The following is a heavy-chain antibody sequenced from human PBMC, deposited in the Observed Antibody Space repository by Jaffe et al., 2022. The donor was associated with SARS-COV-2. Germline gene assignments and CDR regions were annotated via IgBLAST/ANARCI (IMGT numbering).Heavy chain of an antibody. Sequence: EVQVVESGGGLVQPGGSLRLSCEASGFTFTTYWMHWVRQAPGKGLVWVSCINGDGTATRYADSVKGRFTISRDNAKNTLYLQMNSLRADDTAVYYCARGPGYIIDYWGQGTLVTVSS. CDR3: ARGPGYIIDY. CDR2: INGDGTAT. CDR1: GFTFTTYW. V-gene: IGHV3-74*01. D-gene: IGHD5-12*01. J-gene: IGHJ4*02.